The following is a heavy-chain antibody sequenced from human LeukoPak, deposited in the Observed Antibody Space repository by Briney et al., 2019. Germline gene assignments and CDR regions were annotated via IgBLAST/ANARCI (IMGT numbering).Heavy chain of an antibody. Sequence: PGGSLRLSCAASEFTFSSFAMNWVRQAPGKGLEWVSGTSDSGTTTYYADSVKGRFTMSRDNSKKTPFLQMDSLRAEDTAVYYCAKGGSGFGFYYGMDVWGQGTTVTVSS. CDR2: TSDSGTTT. CDR1: EFTFSSFA. V-gene: IGHV3-23*01. D-gene: IGHD3-10*01. CDR3: AKGGSGFGFYYGMDV. J-gene: IGHJ6*02.